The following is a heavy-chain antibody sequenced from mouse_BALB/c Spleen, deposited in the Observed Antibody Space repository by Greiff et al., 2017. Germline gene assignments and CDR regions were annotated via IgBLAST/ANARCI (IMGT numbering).Heavy chain of an antibody. Sequence: VHLLESGAELAKPGASVKMSCKASGYTFTSYWMHWVKQRPGQGLEWIGYINPSTGYTEYNQKFKDKATLTADKSSSTAYMQLSSLTSEDSAVYYCARGTAWFAYWGQGTLVTVSA. J-gene: IGHJ3*01. CDR3: ARGTAWFAY. V-gene: IGHV1-7*01. D-gene: IGHD3-3*01. CDR2: INPSTGYT. CDR1: GYTFTSYW.